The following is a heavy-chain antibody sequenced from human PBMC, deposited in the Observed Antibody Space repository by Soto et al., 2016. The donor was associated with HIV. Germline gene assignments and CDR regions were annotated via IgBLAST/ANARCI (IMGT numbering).Heavy chain of an antibody. J-gene: IGHJ3*02. Sequence: VQLVESGGGLVKPGGSLRLSCAASGFTFSDYYMSWIRQAPGKGLEWVSYISSSSSYTNYADSVKGRFTISRDNAKNSLYLQMNSLRAEDTAVYYCAREGITMIVVPHGAFDIWGQGDNGHRSLQ. CDR1: GFTFSDYY. CDR3: AREGITMIVVPHGAFDI. CDR2: ISSSSSYT. V-gene: IGHV3-11*05. D-gene: IGHD3-22*01.